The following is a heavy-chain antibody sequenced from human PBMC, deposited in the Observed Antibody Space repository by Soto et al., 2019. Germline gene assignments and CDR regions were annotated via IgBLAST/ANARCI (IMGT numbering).Heavy chain of an antibody. D-gene: IGHD1-26*01. CDR2: IYPGDSDT. J-gene: IGHJ4*02. Sequence: GESLKISCKGSGYSFTSYWNGLVRQMPGKGLEWMGIIYPGDSDTKYSPSFQGQVTISADKSISTAYLQWSSLKASDSAMYYCARIVGATPESFDYWGQGTLVTVSS. CDR1: GYSFTSYW. CDR3: ARIVGATPESFDY. V-gene: IGHV5-51*01.